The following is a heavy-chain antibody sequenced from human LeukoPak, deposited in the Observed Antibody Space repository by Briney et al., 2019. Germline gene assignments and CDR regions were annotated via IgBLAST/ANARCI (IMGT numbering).Heavy chain of an antibody. V-gene: IGHV3-23*01. CDR1: GFSFSDSV. D-gene: IGHD2-8*01. J-gene: IGHJ4*02. CDR2: ISGDADVT. Sequence: GGSLRLSCVASGFSFSDSVMGWVRQAPGKGLEWLSAISGDADVTYYAASVKGRFTISRDNSWNTVYLQMNSLRAEDTATYYCAKVGYCSNNCFRTHDYWGQGALVTVSS. CDR3: AKVGYCSNNCFRTHDY.